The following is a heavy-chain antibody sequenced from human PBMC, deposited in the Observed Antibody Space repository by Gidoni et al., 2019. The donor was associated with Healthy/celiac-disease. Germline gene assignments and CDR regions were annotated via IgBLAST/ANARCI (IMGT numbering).Heavy chain of an antibody. V-gene: IGHV5-51*01. J-gene: IGHJ4*02. D-gene: IGHD3-10*02. CDR1: GYSFTSYW. CDR2: IYPGDSDT. CDR3: AIHVNYVPDY. Sequence: KKPGESLKISCKGAGYSFTSYWSGWVRQMPGKGLEWMGVIYPGDSDTRYSPSSQGPVTIPTDKSISTAYLQWSSLKASDTAMYYCAIHVNYVPDYWGQGTLVTVSS.